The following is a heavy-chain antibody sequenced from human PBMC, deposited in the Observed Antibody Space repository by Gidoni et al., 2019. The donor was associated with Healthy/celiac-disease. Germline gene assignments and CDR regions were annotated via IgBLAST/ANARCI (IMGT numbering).Heavy chain of an antibody. V-gene: IGHV3-23*04. D-gene: IGHD1-26*01. CDR3: AKDLGGGGSYYYFDY. J-gene: IGHJ4*02. CDR1: GFTFSSYA. Sequence: EVQLVESGGGLVQRGGSLRLSCAASGFTFSSYAMSWVRQAPGKGLEGVSAISGSGGSTYYADSVKGRFTSSRDNSKNTLYLQMNSLRAEDTAVYYCAKDLGGGGSYYYFDYWGQGTLVTVSS. CDR2: ISGSGGST.